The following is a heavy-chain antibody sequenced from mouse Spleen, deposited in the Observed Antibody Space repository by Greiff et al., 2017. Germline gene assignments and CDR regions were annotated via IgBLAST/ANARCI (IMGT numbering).Heavy chain of an antibody. J-gene: IGHJ4*01. D-gene: IGHD1-1*01. Sequence: QVQLQQSGAELARPGASVKLSCKASGYTFTSYGISWVKQRTGQGLEWIGEIYPRSGNTYYNEKFKGKATLTADKSSSTAYMELRSLTSEDSAVYFCAREDYYDGSHWGQGTSVTVSS. CDR1: GYTFTSYG. CDR2: IYPRSGNT. V-gene: IGHV1-81*01. CDR3: AREDYYDGSH.